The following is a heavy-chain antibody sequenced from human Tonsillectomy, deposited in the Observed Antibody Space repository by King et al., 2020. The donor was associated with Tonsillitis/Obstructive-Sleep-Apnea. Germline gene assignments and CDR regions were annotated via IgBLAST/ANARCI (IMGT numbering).Heavy chain of an antibody. Sequence: VQLVESGGGLIQPGGSLRLSCAASGFTVSSNYMSWVRQAPGKGLEWVSVIYSGGSTYYADSVKGRFTISRDNSKNTLSLQMNSLRAEDTAVYYCASRPYYDSSGYFDAFDIWGQGTMVTVSS. J-gene: IGHJ3*02. CDR3: ASRPYYDSSGYFDAFDI. CDR1: GFTVSSNY. V-gene: IGHV3-53*01. D-gene: IGHD3-22*01. CDR2: IYSGGST.